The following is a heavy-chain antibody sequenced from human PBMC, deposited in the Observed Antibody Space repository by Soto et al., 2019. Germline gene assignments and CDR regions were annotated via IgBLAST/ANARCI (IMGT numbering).Heavy chain of an antibody. CDR1: GGSFSGYY. CDR3: ARGRIIVVVVLHSRFDI. J-gene: IGHJ3*02. V-gene: IGHV4-34*01. CDR2: INHSGST. Sequence: SETLSLTCAVYGGSFSGYYWSWIRQPPGKGLEWIGEINHSGSTNYNPSLKSRVTISVDTSKNQFSLKLSSVTAADTAVYYCARGRIIVVVVLHSRFDIWGQGTMVT. D-gene: IGHD2-15*01.